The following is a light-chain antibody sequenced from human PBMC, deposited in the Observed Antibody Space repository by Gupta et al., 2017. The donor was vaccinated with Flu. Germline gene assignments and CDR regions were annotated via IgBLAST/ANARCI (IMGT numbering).Light chain of an antibody. J-gene: IGKJ4*01. CDR3: QQYDILPLT. Sequence: GDRVTITCRASQDINRYLNWYQQKPGKAPKLLIYDATNLQAGVPSRFSGSASGTEFTLTISSLQPEDLATYYCQQYDILPLTYGGGTRVDLK. CDR2: DAT. CDR1: QDINRY. V-gene: IGKV1-33*01.